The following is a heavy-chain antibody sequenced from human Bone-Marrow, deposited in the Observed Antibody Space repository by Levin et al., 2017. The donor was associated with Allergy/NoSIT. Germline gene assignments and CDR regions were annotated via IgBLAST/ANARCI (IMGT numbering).Heavy chain of an antibody. J-gene: IGHJ4*02. CDR3: ARGISWNYLS. CDR1: GFTFSSYA. Sequence: PGESLKISCAASGFTFSSYAMHWVRQAPGKGLEWVAVISYDGSNKYYADSVKGRFTISRDNSKNTLYLQMNSLRAEDTAVYYCARGISWNYLSRGQGTLVTVSS. V-gene: IGHV3-30*04. D-gene: IGHD1-7*01. CDR2: ISYDGSNK.